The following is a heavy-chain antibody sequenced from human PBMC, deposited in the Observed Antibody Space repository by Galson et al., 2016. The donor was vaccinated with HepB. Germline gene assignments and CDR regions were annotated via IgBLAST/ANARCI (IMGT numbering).Heavy chain of an antibody. D-gene: IGHD2-8*01. CDR1: GGSIISNGYY. Sequence: SETLSLTCTVSGGSIISNGYYWGWVRQPPGKGLEWIGSIYYSGTTYYNPSLKSRVTMSVDTTTNQFSLKLASVTAADTAVYYCARRNVATFDFWGQGTLVTVSS. J-gene: IGHJ4*02. CDR3: ARRNVATFDF. CDR2: IYYSGTT. V-gene: IGHV4-39*01.